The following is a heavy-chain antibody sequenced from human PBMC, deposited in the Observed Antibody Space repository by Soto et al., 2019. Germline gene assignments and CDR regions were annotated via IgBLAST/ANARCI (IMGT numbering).Heavy chain of an antibody. CDR3: ARHGPPDYDFWSGYPHYYGMDV. J-gene: IGHJ6*02. D-gene: IGHD3-3*01. CDR2: IYYSGST. V-gene: IGHV4-39*01. Sequence: SETLSLTCTVSGGSISSSSYYWGWIRQPPGKGLEWIGSIYYSGSTHYNPSLKSRVTISVDTSKNQFSLKLSSVTAADTAVYYCARHGPPDYDFWSGYPHYYGMDVWGQGTTVTVSS. CDR1: GGSISSSSYY.